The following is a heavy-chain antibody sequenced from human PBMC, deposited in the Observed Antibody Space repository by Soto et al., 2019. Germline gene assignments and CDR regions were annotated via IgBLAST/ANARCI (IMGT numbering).Heavy chain of an antibody. V-gene: IGHV4-39*01. D-gene: IGHD6-13*01. CDR2: IYYSGST. J-gene: IGHJ5*02. CDR1: GGSISSSSYY. Sequence: PSETLSLTCTVSGGSISSSSYYWGWIRQPPGKWLEWIGSIYYSGSTYYNPSLKSRVTISVDTSKNQFSLKLSSVTAADTAVYYCARHLSGSSWYLKWFDPWGQGTLVTVSS. CDR3: ARHLSGSSWYLKWFDP.